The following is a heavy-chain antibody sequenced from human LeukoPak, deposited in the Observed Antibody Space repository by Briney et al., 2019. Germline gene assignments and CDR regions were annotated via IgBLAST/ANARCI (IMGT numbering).Heavy chain of an antibody. CDR1: GGSVSSGSYY. CDR3: ARRGTAMAQGAFDI. D-gene: IGHD5-18*01. V-gene: IGHV4-61*01. J-gene: IGHJ3*02. CDR2: TYYSGST. Sequence: SETLSLTCTVSGGSVSSGSYYWSWIRQPSGKGLEWIGYTYYSGSTNYNPSLKSRVTISVDTSKNQFSLKLSSVTAADTAVYYCARRGTAMAQGAFDIWGQGTMVTVSS.